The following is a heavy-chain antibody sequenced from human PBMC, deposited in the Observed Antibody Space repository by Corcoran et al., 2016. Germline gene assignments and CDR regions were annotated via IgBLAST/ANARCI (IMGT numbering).Heavy chain of an antibody. CDR2: IWYDGSNK. J-gene: IGHJ4*02. Sequence: QVQLVESGGGVVQPGRSLRLSCAASGFTFSSYGMHWVRQAPGKGLEWVAVIWYDGSNKYYADSVKGRFTISRDNSKNTRYLQMNSLRAEDTAVYYYARERCGSDYGVGYWGQGTLVTVSS. V-gene: IGHV3-33*01. CDR1: GFTFSSYG. D-gene: IGHD1-26*01. CDR3: ARERCGSDYGVGY.